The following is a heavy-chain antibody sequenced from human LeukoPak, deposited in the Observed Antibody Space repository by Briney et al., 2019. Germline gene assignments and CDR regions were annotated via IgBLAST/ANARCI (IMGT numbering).Heavy chain of an antibody. CDR3: ARAAAYYYGSGDPWHFDY. J-gene: IGHJ4*02. D-gene: IGHD3-10*01. V-gene: IGHV3-30-3*01. Sequence: PGGSLRLSCAASGFTFSSYAMHWVRQAPGKGLEWVAVISYDGSNKYYADSVKGRFTISRDNSKNTLYLQMNSLRAEDTAVYYCARAAAYYYGSGDPWHFDYWGQGTLVTVSS. CDR2: ISYDGSNK. CDR1: GFTFSSYA.